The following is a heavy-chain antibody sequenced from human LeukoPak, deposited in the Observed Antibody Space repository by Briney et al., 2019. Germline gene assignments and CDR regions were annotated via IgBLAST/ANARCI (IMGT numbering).Heavy chain of an antibody. CDR2: ITHSGSA. V-gene: IGHV4-34*01. CDR3: ARAVGVVDCNTYNCKPYYFDY. Sequence: SETLSLTCAVYGGSFSDYYWTWIRQPPGKGLEWIGEITHSGSANSSPSLKSRVTISVDTSKNQFSLQLSSVTAADTAMYYCARAVGVVDCNTYNCKPYYFDYWGQGALVTVSS. CDR1: GGSFSDYY. J-gene: IGHJ4*02. D-gene: IGHD1-1*01.